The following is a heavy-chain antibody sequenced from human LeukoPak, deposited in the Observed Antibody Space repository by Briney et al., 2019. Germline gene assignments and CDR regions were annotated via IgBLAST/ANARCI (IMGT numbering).Heavy chain of an antibody. CDR2: IIPILGIA. V-gene: IGHV1-69*02. D-gene: IGHD1-26*01. Sequence: SVKVSCKASGGTFSSYTINWVRQAPGQGLEWMGRIIPILGIANYAQKFQGRVTITADKSTSTAYMELSSLRSEDTAVYYCARIKSGSYYEDAFDIWGQGTMVTVSS. CDR1: GGTFSSYT. J-gene: IGHJ3*02. CDR3: ARIKSGSYYEDAFDI.